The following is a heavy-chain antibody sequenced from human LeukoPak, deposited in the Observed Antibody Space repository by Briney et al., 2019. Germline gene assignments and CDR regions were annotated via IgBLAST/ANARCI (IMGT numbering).Heavy chain of an antibody. CDR2: IYYSGST. D-gene: IGHD3-22*01. J-gene: IGHJ4*02. Sequence: SETLSLTCTVSGGSISSGGYYWSWIRQHPGKGPEWIGYIYYSGSTYYNPSLKSRVTISVDTSKNQFSLKLSSVTAADTAVYYCARVEIYYDSSGYYGNYYFDYWGQGTLVTVSS. V-gene: IGHV4-31*03. CDR3: ARVEIYYDSSGYYGNYYFDY. CDR1: GGSISSGGYY.